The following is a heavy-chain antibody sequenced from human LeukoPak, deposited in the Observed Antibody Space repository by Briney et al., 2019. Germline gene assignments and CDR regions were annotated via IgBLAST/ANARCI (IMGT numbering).Heavy chain of an antibody. Sequence: ASVKVSCKASGYTFTDYYMHWVRQAPGQGFEWMGWINPNDGETNYAQKFQGRVTMTRDTSISTAHMEVSRLRSDDTAVYYCARANFLYCSSTTCLFDYWGQGTLVTVSS. CDR3: ARANFLYCSSTTCLFDY. V-gene: IGHV1-2*02. J-gene: IGHJ4*02. CDR2: INPNDGET. CDR1: GYTFTDYY. D-gene: IGHD2-2*01.